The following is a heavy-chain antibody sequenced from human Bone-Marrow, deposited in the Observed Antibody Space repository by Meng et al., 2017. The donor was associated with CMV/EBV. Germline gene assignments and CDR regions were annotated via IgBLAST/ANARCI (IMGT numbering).Heavy chain of an antibody. Sequence: GESLKISCAASGFTFRTYWMSWVRQAPGKGLEWVANIKQDGSEKYYVDSVKGRFTISRDNAKSSLYLQMNSLRAEDTAVYYCGPSWAWGQGTLVTVPS. J-gene: IGHJ1*01. V-gene: IGHV3-7*01. D-gene: IGHD1-26*01. CDR2: IKQDGSEK. CDR1: GFTFRTYW. CDR3: GPSWA.